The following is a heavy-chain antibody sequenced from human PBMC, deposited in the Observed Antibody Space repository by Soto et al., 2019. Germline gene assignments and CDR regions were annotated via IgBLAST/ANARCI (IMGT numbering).Heavy chain of an antibody. J-gene: IGHJ5*02. D-gene: IGHD3-10*01. CDR1: GYTLTELS. CDR2: FDPEDGET. Sequence: GASVKVSCKVSGYTLTELSMHWVRQAPGKGLEWMGGFDPEDGETIYAQKFQGRVTMTEDTSTDTAYMELSSLRSEYTAVYYCATSFRFGEPNWFDPWGQGTLVTSPQ. V-gene: IGHV1-24*01. CDR3: ATSFRFGEPNWFDP.